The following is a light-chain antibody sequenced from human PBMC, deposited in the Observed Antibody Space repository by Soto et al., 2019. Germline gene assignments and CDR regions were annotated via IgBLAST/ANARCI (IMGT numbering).Light chain of an antibody. CDR2: SAS. V-gene: IGKV1-12*01. J-gene: IGKJ3*01. CDR3: QQANSFPLT. Sequence: DIKMTQLPSSMSASVGDRVTITCRASQGISRWLAWYHQKPGKAPNLLIYSASTLHSGVPSRFSGSGSGTDFTLSISSLQPEDIGTYECQQANSFPLTFGPGTKVDMK. CDR1: QGISRW.